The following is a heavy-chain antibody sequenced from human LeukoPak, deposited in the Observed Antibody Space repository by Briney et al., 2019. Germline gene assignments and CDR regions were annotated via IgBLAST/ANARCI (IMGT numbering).Heavy chain of an antibody. CDR1: GLTFGDNA. D-gene: IGHD3-22*01. CDR3: TTGSYHESSGYRFDY. V-gene: IGHV3-49*04. J-gene: IGHJ4*02. CDR2: IRNKGNGGTT. Sequence: GGSLRLSCTTSGLTFGDNAMSWVRQAPGKGLEWVGFIRNKGNGGTTEYAASVKGRFTISRDDSESITYLQMNSLRTGDTAVYYCTTGSYHESSGYRFDYWGQGTLVTVSS.